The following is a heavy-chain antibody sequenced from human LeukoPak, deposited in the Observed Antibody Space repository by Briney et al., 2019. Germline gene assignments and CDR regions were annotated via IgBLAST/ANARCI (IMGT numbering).Heavy chain of an antibody. CDR2: IYYSGST. V-gene: IGHV4-59*12. Sequence: SETLSLTCTVSGGSISSYYWSWIRQPPGKGLEWIGYIYYSGSTNYNPSLKSRVTISVDTSKNQFSLKLSSVTAADTAVYYCARVRRQWLVLQDAFDIWGQGTMVTVSS. J-gene: IGHJ3*02. CDR3: ARVRRQWLVLQDAFDI. D-gene: IGHD6-19*01. CDR1: GGSISSYY.